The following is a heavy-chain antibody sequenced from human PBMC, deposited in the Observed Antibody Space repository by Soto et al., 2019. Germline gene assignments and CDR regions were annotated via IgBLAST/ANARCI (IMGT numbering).Heavy chain of an antibody. D-gene: IGHD2-2*01. J-gene: IGHJ5*01. CDR2: IYHSGST. CDR3: ARAGGYCSSTSCYEVWFDS. CDR1: GGSISSGGYS. V-gene: IGHV4-30-2*01. Sequence: QLQLQESGSGLVKPSQTLSLTCAVSGGSISSGGYSWSWIRQPPGKGLEWIGYIYHSGSTYYNPSLKSRVTIPVDRSKNQFSLKLSSVTAADTAVYYCARAGGYCSSTSCYEVWFDSWGQGTLVTVSS.